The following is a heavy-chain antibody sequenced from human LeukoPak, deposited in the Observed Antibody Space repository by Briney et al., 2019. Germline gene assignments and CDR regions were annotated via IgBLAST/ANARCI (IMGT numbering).Heavy chain of an antibody. CDR3: ARDAGYCSSGNCYIWFDP. CDR1: GGSISSGGYY. D-gene: IGHD2-2*02. J-gene: IGHJ5*02. V-gene: IGHV4-31*03. Sequence: SETLSLTCTVSGGSISSGGYYWSWIRQHPGKGLEWIGYIYYSGSTYYNPSLKSRVTISLDTSKNQFSLKLSSVTAAGTAVYYCARDAGYCSSGNCYIWFDPWGQGTLVTVSS. CDR2: IYYSGST.